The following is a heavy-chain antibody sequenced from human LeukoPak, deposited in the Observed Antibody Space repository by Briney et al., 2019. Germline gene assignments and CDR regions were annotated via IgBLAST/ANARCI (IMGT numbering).Heavy chain of an antibody. CDR3: ARNLPTVTPFDY. V-gene: IGHV4-59*08. D-gene: IGHD4-17*01. J-gene: IGHJ4*02. CDR2: IYHSGST. CDR1: GGSISSYY. Sequence: SETLSLTCIVSGGSISSYYWSWIRQPPGKGLEWIGSIYHSGSTYYNPSLKSRVTISVDTSKNQFSLKLSSVTAADTAVYYCARNLPTVTPFDYWGQGTLVTVSS.